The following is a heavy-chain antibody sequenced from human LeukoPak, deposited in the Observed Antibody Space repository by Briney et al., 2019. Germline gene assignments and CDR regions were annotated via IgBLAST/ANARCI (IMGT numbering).Heavy chain of an antibody. CDR1: GFTFSTYA. CDR2: ISSGGSYT. D-gene: IGHD4-17*01. Sequence: PGGSLRLSCAATGFTFSTYAMTWVRQAPGKGLEWVSGISSGGSYTYYADSVKGRFTISRDNSKNTLSLQMNSLRAEDTAVYYCAKDSRGTTTTIYYFDCWGQGTLVTVSS. V-gene: IGHV3-23*01. J-gene: IGHJ4*02. CDR3: AKDSRGTTTTIYYFDC.